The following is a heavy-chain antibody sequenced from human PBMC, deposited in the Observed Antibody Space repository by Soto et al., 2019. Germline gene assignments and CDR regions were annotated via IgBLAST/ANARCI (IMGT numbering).Heavy chain of an antibody. V-gene: IGHV1-8*01. Sequence: GASVKVSCKASGYTFTNNDINWVRQAPGRGLEWIGWMNTNTNTTDPAGVFEGRVSLTWDTSISTAYMQLNSLKIDDTAVYYCAREVVETSSLWLDPWGQGTLVTVSS. D-gene: IGHD6-6*01. CDR1: GYTFTNND. CDR3: AREVVETSSLWLDP. J-gene: IGHJ5*02. CDR2: MNTNTNTT.